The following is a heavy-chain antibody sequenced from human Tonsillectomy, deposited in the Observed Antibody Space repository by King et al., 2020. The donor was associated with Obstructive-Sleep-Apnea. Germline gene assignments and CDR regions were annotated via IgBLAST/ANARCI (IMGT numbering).Heavy chain of an antibody. CDR2: INPNSGGT. Sequence: VQLVESGAEVKKPGASVKVSCKASGYTFTDYYIHWVRQAPGQGLEWMGWINPNSGGTNYAQKFQGRVTMTRDTSITTACMVLSRLRSDDTAVYYCAIWLSGYFDYWGQGTLVTVSS. V-gene: IGHV1-2*02. CDR1: GYTFTDYY. CDR3: AIWLSGYFDY. J-gene: IGHJ4*02. D-gene: IGHD5-18*01.